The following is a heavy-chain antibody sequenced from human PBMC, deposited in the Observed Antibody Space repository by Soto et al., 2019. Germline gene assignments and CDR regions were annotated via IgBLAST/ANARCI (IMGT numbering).Heavy chain of an antibody. CDR2: INQSGST. Sequence: SETLSLTCAVYGGSFSGYFWNWIRQSPGKGLEWIGEINQSGSTNYNPSLKSRTTILVDTPKNQFSLNLSSVTAADTAVYFCARGGTQITMRNKGKKRRDYYFYGMDVWGQGTTVTVSS. CDR1: GGSFSGYF. J-gene: IGHJ6*02. V-gene: IGHV4-34*01. CDR3: ARGGTQITMRNKGKKRRDYYFYGMDV. D-gene: IGHD3-22*01.